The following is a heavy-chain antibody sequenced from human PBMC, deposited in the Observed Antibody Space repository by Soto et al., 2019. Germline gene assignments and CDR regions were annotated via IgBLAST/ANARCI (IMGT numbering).Heavy chain of an antibody. CDR3: ARDRARTTNAFDF. J-gene: IGHJ3*01. Sequence: GGSLRLSCAASGFIFRTYSMSWVRQAPGKGLEWVPSISSSGTYIFYTDSVKGRFTISRDNAKNSLYLQMNSLRAEDTAVYYCARDRARTTNAFDFWGQGTLVTVSS. D-gene: IGHD3-10*01. CDR2: ISSSGTYI. V-gene: IGHV3-21*01. CDR1: GFIFRTYS.